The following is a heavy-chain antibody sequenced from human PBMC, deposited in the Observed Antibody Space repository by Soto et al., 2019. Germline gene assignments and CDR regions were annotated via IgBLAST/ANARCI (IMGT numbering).Heavy chain of an antibody. CDR3: ARDIVSSGWYTPYNWFDP. D-gene: IGHD6-19*01. CDR2: ISAYNGNT. J-gene: IGHJ5*02. Sequence: ASVKVSCKASGYTFTSYGISWVRQAPGQGLEWMGWISAYNGNTNYAQKLQGRVTMTTDTSTSTAYMELRSLRSDDTAVYYCARDIVSSGWYTPYNWFDPWGQGTLVTVSS. CDR1: GYTFTSYG. V-gene: IGHV1-18*04.